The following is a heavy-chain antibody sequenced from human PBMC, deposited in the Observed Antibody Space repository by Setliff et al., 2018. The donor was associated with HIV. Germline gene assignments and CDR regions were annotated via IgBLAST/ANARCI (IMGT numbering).Heavy chain of an antibody. D-gene: IGHD4-17*01. CDR3: ARGAQDYEDYYFDY. V-gene: IGHV1-8*03. CDR2: MNPNSGNT. Sequence: ASVKVSCKASGHTFTNYDINWVRQATGQGLEWMGWMNPNSGNTGYAQKFQGRVTFTRNTSKGTAYMELSSLRSDDTALYYCARGAQDYEDYYFDYWGQGTLVTVSS. CDR1: GHTFTNYD. J-gene: IGHJ4*01.